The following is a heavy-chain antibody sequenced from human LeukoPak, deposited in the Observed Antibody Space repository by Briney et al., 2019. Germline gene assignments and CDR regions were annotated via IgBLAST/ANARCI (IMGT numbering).Heavy chain of an antibody. CDR1: GGSISSSGYY. J-gene: IGHJ4*02. D-gene: IGHD6-6*01. CDR2: IYSGGSN. CDR3: ARRRGGSSHFDY. Sequence: SETLSLTCTVSGGSISSSGYYWGWVRQPPGKGLEWIGSIYSGGSNFYNPSLKSRVTISVDTSKTQFSLKLSSVTAADTAVYYCARRRGGSSHFDYWGQGTLVTVSS. V-gene: IGHV4-39*01.